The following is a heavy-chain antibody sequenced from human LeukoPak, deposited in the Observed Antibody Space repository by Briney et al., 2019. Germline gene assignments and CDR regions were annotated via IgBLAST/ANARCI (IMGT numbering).Heavy chain of an antibody. D-gene: IGHD3-10*01. J-gene: IGHJ4*02. V-gene: IGHV3-21*01. Sequence: PGGSLRLSCAASGFTFSSYSMNWVRQAPGKGLEWVSSISSSSSYIYYADSVKGRFTISRDNAKNSLYLQMNSLRAEDTAVYYCARDAEYYYGSGSYRTLDYWGQGTLVTVSS. CDR3: ARDAEYYYGSGSYRTLDY. CDR2: ISSSSSYI. CDR1: GFTFSSYS.